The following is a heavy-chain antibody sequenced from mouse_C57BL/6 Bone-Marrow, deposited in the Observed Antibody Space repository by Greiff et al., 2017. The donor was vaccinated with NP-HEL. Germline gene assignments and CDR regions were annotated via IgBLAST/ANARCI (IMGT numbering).Heavy chain of an antibody. V-gene: IGHV10-1*01. CDR2: IRSKSNNYAT. J-gene: IGHJ2*01. Sequence: EVQLVESGGGLVQPKGSLKLSCAASGFSFNTYAMNWVRQAPGKGLEWFARIRSKSNNYATYYADSVKDRFTISRDDSESMLYLQMNNLKTEDTAMYYCVRQHITNFDYWGQGTTLTVSS. CDR3: VRQHITNFDY. CDR1: GFSFNTYA. D-gene: IGHD1-1*01.